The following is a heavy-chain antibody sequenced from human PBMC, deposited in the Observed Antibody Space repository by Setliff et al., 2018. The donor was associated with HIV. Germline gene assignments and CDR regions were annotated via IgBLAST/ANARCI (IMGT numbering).Heavy chain of an antibody. V-gene: IGHV3-23*01. Sequence: PGGSLRLSCAVSGFNWNNYAMSWVRQAPGKGLEWVSTISGSGGSTYYTDSVKGRFTISRDNTRSSLFLHMDSLTAEDTAVYYCAREALSRDGYSYFDYWGQGTLVTVSS. CDR2: ISGSGGST. J-gene: IGHJ4*02. CDR1: GFNWNNYA. D-gene: IGHD5-12*01. CDR3: AREALSRDGYSYFDY.